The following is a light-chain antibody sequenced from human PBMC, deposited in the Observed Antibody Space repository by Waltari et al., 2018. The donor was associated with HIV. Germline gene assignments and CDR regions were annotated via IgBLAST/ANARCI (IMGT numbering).Light chain of an antibody. Sequence: AIQLTQYPSSLSASAGDRVTITCRASHGISSSFAWYQQKPGKAPKLLIYHASTLESGVPASFSGSGSGTEFTLTISNLLPEDSATYYCQQFNTYPCTFGQGTRLEIK. V-gene: IGKV1-13*02. CDR2: HAS. CDR3: QQFNTYPCT. CDR1: HGISSS. J-gene: IGKJ5*01.